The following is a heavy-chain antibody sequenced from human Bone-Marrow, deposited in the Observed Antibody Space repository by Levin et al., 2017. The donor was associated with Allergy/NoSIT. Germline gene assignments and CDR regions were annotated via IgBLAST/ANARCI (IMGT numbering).Heavy chain of an antibody. V-gene: IGHV3-48*01. D-gene: IGHD5-18*01. CDR3: ARGGYIYGRIGLKYFQN. Sequence: RASVKVSCAASGFPFTSYNLNWVRQAPGKGLEWVSSSGNTMYYADSVKGRFTISRDNAKKSLFLHMNSLRPEDTAIYYCARGGYIYGRIGLKYFQNWGQGTLVTVSS. CDR1: GFPFTSYN. J-gene: IGHJ1*01. CDR2: SGNTM.